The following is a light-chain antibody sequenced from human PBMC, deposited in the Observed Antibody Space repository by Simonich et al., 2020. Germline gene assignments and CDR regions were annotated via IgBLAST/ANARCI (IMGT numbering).Light chain of an antibody. CDR1: QSISSY. Sequence: DIQMTQSPSSLSASVGDRVTITCRASQSISSYLNWYQQKPGKAPKLLIYAASSLQSGVPSRFSGSGSGTDFTITISSLQPEDFPTYYCQQSYSTPPTFGGGTKVEIK. CDR3: QQSYSTPPT. CDR2: AAS. J-gene: IGKJ4*01. V-gene: IGKV1-39*01.